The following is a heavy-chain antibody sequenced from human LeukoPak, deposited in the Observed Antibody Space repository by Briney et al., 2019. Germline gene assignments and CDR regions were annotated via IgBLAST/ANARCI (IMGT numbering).Heavy chain of an antibody. CDR1: GFTFSSYS. J-gene: IGHJ4*02. V-gene: IGHV3-21*01. Sequence: GGSLRLSCAASGFTFSSYSMNWVRQAPGKGLEWVSSISSSSSYIYYADSVKGRFTISRDNAKNSLYLQMNSLRAEDTAVYYCASQPPVWDDYVWGGKKRKTRDYWGQGTLVTVSS. CDR3: ASQPPVWDDYVWGGKKRKTRDY. D-gene: IGHD3-16*01. CDR2: ISSSSSYI.